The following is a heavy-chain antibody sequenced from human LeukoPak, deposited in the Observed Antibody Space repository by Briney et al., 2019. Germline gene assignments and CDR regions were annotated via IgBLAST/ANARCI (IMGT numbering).Heavy chain of an antibody. V-gene: IGHV3-23*01. CDR2: IFPSGGEI. Sequence: GGSLRLSCAACGFTFSTFAMIWVRQPPGKGLEWVSSIFPSGGEIHYADSVRGRFTISRDNSKSTLSLQMNSLRAEDTAIYYCATYRQVLIPFESWGQGTLVTVSS. D-gene: IGHD2-8*02. J-gene: IGHJ4*02. CDR1: GFTFSTFA. CDR3: ATYRQVLIPFES.